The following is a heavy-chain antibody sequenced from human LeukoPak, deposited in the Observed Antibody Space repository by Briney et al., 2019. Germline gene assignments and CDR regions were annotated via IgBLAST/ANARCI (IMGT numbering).Heavy chain of an antibody. D-gene: IGHD4-23*01. CDR1: GFTFGDYA. Sequence: SLRLSCTASGFTFGDYAMSWVRQAPGKGLEWVGFIRSKAYGGTTEYAASVKGRFTISRDDSKTIAYLQMNSLKTEDTAVYYCTGDLKLDYWGQGSLVTVSS. V-gene: IGHV3-49*04. CDR2: IRSKAYGGTT. CDR3: TGDLKLDY. J-gene: IGHJ4*02.